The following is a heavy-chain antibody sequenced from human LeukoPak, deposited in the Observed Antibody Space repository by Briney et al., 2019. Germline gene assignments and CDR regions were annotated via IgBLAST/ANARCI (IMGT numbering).Heavy chain of an antibody. Sequence: GESLKISCKGSGYSFTSYWIGWVRQMPGKGLEWMGIIYPGDSDTRYSPSFQGQVTISADKSISTAYLQWSSLKASDTAMYYCARLQTYGSGSYFAYYGMDVWGQGTTVTVSS. CDR2: IYPGDSDT. V-gene: IGHV5-51*01. D-gene: IGHD3-10*01. CDR3: ARLQTYGSGSYFAYYGMDV. J-gene: IGHJ6*02. CDR1: GYSFTSYW.